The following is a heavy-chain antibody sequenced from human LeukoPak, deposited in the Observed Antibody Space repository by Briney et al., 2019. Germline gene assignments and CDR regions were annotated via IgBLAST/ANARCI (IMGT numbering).Heavy chain of an antibody. D-gene: IGHD3-3*01. J-gene: IGHJ4*02. Sequence: GGSLRLSCAASGFTFSSYWMSWVRQAPGKGLEWVANIKQDGSEKYYVDSVKGRFTISRENAKNSLYLQMNSLRAEDTAVYYCARDYYDFWSGYTPDYWGQGTLVTVSS. CDR1: GFTFSSYW. V-gene: IGHV3-7*01. CDR3: ARDYYDFWSGYTPDY. CDR2: IKQDGSEK.